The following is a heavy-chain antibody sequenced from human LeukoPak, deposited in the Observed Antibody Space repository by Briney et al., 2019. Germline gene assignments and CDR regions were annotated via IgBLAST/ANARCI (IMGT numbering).Heavy chain of an antibody. D-gene: IGHD3-10*01. Sequence: ASVKGSCKASGYTFTGYYMHWVRQAPGQGLEWMGWINPNSGGTNYAQKFQGRVTMTRDTSISTAYMELSRLRSDDTAVYYCASDNGSGSYYNLDYWGQGTLVTVSS. J-gene: IGHJ4*02. CDR1: GYTFTGYY. V-gene: IGHV1-2*02. CDR2: INPNSGGT. CDR3: ASDNGSGSYYNLDY.